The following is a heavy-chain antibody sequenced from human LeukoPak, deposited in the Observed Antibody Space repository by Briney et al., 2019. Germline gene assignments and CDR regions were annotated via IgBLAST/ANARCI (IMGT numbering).Heavy chain of an antibody. CDR3: ASSRQLFDAFDI. D-gene: IGHD5-18*01. CDR1: GGSISSYY. V-gene: IGHV4-59*01. J-gene: IGHJ3*02. Sequence: SETLSLTCTVSGGSISSYYWSWIRQPPGKGLEWIGYIYYSGSTNYNPSLKSRVTISVDTSKNQFSLKLSSVTAADTAVYYCASSRQLFDAFDIWGQGTMVTVSS. CDR2: IYYSGST.